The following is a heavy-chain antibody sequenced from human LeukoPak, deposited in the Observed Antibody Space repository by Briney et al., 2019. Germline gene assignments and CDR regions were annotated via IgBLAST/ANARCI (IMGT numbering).Heavy chain of an antibody. D-gene: IGHD6-6*01. CDR2: INTSGGST. Sequence: ASVKVSCKASGYTFTSYDMHWGRHAPGPGLERMGIINTSGGSTSYAQKFQRRVTMTTDMSTSTVYMQLSSLRSEDTAVYYCARDREYSSSSGIFDYSGQATLATVSS. CDR3: ARDREYSSSSGIFDY. J-gene: IGHJ4*02. V-gene: IGHV1-46*01. CDR1: GYTFTSYD.